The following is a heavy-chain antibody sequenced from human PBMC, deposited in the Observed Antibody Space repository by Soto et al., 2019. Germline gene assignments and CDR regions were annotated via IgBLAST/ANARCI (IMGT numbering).Heavy chain of an antibody. CDR2: IIPIFGTA. CDR3: ARDQKRIWSGRYNWFDP. J-gene: IGHJ5*02. Sequence: SVKVSCKASGGTFSSYAISWVRQAPGQGLEWMGGIIPIFGTANYAQKFQGRVTITADGSTSTAYMELSSLRSEDTAVYYCARDQKRIWSGRYNWFDPWGQGTLVTV. D-gene: IGHD3-3*01. CDR1: GGTFSSYA. V-gene: IGHV1-69*13.